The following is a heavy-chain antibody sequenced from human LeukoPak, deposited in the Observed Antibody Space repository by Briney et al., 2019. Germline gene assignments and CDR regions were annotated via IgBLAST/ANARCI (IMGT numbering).Heavy chain of an antibody. D-gene: IGHD3-3*01. Sequence: GGSLRFSCAASGFTFSSYAMSWVRQAPGKGLEWVSAISGSGGSTYYADSVKGRFTISRDNSKNTLYLQMNSLRAEDTAVYYCAKGSDFWSGYCFDYWGQGTLVTVSS. CDR1: GFTFSSYA. CDR2: ISGSGGST. V-gene: IGHV3-23*01. J-gene: IGHJ4*02. CDR3: AKGSDFWSGYCFDY.